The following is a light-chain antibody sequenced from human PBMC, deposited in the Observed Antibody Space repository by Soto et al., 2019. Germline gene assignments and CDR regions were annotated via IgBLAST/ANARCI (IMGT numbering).Light chain of an antibody. CDR1: QSVSRN. V-gene: IGKV3-15*01. CDR2: GAS. J-gene: IGKJ1*01. Sequence: ELVMTQSPATLSMSPGLRATLACRASQSVSRNLAWFQQKPCQAPRLLIYGASTRSTGIPVRFSGSGSGTEFTLTISSLHSEDFAVYYCQQYNNWPLWTFGQGTKVEIK. CDR3: QQYNNWPLWT.